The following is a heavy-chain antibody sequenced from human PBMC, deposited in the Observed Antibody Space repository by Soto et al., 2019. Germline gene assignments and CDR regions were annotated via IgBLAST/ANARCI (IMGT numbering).Heavy chain of an antibody. Sequence: ASVKVSCKASGYTFTRYGISWVRQAPGQGLEWMGWINSYNGYTNYAQKFQGRVTMTTDTSTSTAYMELRSLRSDDTAVYYCAIEALRWFGELLQRTPGTDVWGQGXTVTVSS. V-gene: IGHV1-18*01. J-gene: IGHJ6*02. CDR3: AIEALRWFGELLQRTPGTDV. CDR1: GYTFTRYG. D-gene: IGHD3-10*01. CDR2: INSYNGYT.